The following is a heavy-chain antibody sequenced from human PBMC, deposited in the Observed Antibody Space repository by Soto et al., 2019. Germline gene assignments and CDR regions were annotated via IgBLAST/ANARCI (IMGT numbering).Heavy chain of an antibody. CDR3: ARVRGGGTFDD. D-gene: IGHD1-26*01. Sequence: LSLTCTVSGGSISSGGYYWSWIRQHPGKGLEWIGYIYYSGSTYYNPSLKSRVTISVDTSKNQFSLKLSSVAAADTAVYYCARVRGGGTFDDWGQGTLATVSS. CDR1: GGSISSGGYY. CDR2: IYYSGST. V-gene: IGHV4-31*03. J-gene: IGHJ4*02.